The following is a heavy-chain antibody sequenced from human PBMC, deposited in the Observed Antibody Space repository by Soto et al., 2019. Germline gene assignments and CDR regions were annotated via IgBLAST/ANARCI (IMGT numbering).Heavy chain of an antibody. V-gene: IGHV4-4*07. CDR1: GGSISSYY. D-gene: IGHD6-19*01. CDR2: IYTSGST. CDR3: ARDSAVAAKVGYYYGMYA. Sequence: PSETLSLTCTVSGGSISSYYWSWIRQPAGKGLEWIGRIYTSGSTNYNPSLKSRVTMSVDTSKNQFSLKLSSVTAADTAVYYCARDSAVAAKVGYYYGMYAWAQGTTVTVS. J-gene: IGHJ6*02.